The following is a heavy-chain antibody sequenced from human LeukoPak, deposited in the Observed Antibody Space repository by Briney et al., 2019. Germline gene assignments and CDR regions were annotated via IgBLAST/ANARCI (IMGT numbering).Heavy chain of an antibody. CDR2: INPSRNT. CDR1: GGSFSGYY. D-gene: IGHD2-2*01. J-gene: IGHJ4*02. Sequence: SETLSLTCAVFGGSFSGYYWNWIRQPPGKGLEWIGQINPSRNTNYNPSLKSRVTISVDTSKKQFSLKLSSVTAADTAVYYCARHLIVVPAAKFDYWGQGTLVTVSS. V-gene: IGHV4-34*01. CDR3: ARHLIVVPAAKFDY.